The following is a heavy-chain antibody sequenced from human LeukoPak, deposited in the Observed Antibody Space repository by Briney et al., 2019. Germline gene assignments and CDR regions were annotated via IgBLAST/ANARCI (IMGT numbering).Heavy chain of an antibody. CDR2: INHSGST. CDR1: GDSISSDY. J-gene: IGHJ3*02. V-gene: IGHV4-34*01. Sequence: SETLSLTCAVSGDSISSDYWSWIRQPPGKGLEWIGEINHSGSTNFNPSLKSRVTISVDTSKNQFSLKLSSVTAADTAVYYCGRVRAGSSSPSVRDAFDIWGQGTMVTVSS. D-gene: IGHD6-6*01. CDR3: GRVRAGSSSPSVRDAFDI.